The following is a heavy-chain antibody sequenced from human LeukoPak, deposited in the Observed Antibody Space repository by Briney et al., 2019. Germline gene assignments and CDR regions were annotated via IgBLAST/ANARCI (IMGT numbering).Heavy chain of an antibody. CDR1: GFTFSSYS. V-gene: IGHV3-21*01. D-gene: IGHD1-26*01. CDR2: ISSSSSYI. J-gene: IGHJ4*02. CDR3: ASDSGSYRDPRVFDY. Sequence: PGGSLRLSCAASGFTFSSYSMNWVRQAPGKGLEWVSSISSSSSYIYYADSVKGRFTISRDNAKNSLYLQMNSLRAEDTAVYYCASDSGSYRDPRVFDYWGQGTLVTVSS.